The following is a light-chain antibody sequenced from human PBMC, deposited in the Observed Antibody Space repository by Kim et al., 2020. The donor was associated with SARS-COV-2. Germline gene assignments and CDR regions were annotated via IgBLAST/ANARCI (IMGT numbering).Light chain of an antibody. CDR1: SSNIGARYD. CDR3: QSYDSSLSVV. CDR2: DNN. V-gene: IGLV1-40*01. Sequence: QPVLTQPPSVSGVPGQRVTISCTGSSSNIGARYDVHWYQQLPGTAPKLLIYDNNNRPSGVPDRFSGSRSGTSASLAITGLQAEDEADYYCQSYDSSLSVVSGGGTQLTFL. J-gene: IGLJ2*01.